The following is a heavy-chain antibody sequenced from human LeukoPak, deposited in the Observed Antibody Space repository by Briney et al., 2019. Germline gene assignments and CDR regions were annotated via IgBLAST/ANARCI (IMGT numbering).Heavy chain of an antibody. J-gene: IGHJ6*02. CDR3: AKDLYCSSTSCSMDV. CDR1: GFTFSSYA. V-gene: IGHV3-23*01. CDR2: ISGSGGST. Sequence: GGSLRLSCAASGFTFSSYAMSWVRQAPGKGLEWVSAISGSGGSTYYADSVKGRFTISRHNSKNTLYLQMNSLRAEDTAVYYCAKDLYCSSTSCSMDVWGQGTTVTVSS. D-gene: IGHD2-2*01.